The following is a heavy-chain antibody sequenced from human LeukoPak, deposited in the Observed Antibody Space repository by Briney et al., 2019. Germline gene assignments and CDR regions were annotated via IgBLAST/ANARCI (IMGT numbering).Heavy chain of an antibody. CDR3: ARDRALSHNRWSLDP. J-gene: IGHJ5*02. D-gene: IGHD2/OR15-2a*01. CDR2: IGSDGRYK. V-gene: IGHV3-33*01. CDR1: GFTFTTSG. Sequence: GRSLRLSCAASGFTFTTSGMHWVRQAPGKGLEWVAGIGSDGRYKYSADSVRGRFTISSDKYTINRALHMNSLSTEDTAVYYCARDRALSHNRWSLDPWGQGTLVTVSS.